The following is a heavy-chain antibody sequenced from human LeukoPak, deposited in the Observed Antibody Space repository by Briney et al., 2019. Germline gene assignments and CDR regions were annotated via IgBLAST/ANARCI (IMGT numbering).Heavy chain of an antibody. Sequence: TSETLSLTCTVSGGSISSSSYYWGWIRQPPGKGLEWIGSIYYSGSTYYNPSLKSRVTISVDTSKNQFSLKLSSVTAADTAVYYCARRRTVYPFDYWGQGTLVTVSS. V-gene: IGHV4-39*01. CDR1: GGSISSSSYY. D-gene: IGHD2-2*02. J-gene: IGHJ4*02. CDR2: IYYSGST. CDR3: ARRRTVYPFDY.